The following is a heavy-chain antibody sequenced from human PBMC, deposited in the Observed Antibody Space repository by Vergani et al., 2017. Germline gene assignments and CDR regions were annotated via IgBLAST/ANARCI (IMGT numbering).Heavy chain of an antibody. V-gene: IGHV1-69*01. CDR3: ARWNYDSLTGYSTYYYYGMDV. CDR1: GGTFSSYA. CDR2: IIPIFGTA. D-gene: IGHD3-9*01. Sequence: QVQLVQSGAEVKKPGSSVKVSCKASGGTFSSYAISWVRQAPGQGLEWMGGIIPIFGTANYAQKFQGRVTITADESTSTAYMELSSLRSEDPAVYYWARWNYDSLTGYSTYYYYGMDVWGQGTTVTVSS. J-gene: IGHJ6*02.